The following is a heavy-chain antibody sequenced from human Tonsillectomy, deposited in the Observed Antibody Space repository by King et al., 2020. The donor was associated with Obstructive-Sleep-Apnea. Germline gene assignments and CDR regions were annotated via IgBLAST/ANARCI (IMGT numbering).Heavy chain of an antibody. CDR3: ARDLAYYDILTGYYSPNYFDY. V-gene: IGHV3-21*01. D-gene: IGHD3-9*01. Sequence: VQLVESGGGLVKPGGSLRLSCAASGFTFSSYSMNWVRQAPGKGLEWVSSISSSSSYIYYADSVKGRFTISRDNAKNLLYLQMNSLRAEDTAVYYCARDLAYYDILTGYYSPNYFDYWGQGTLVTVSS. CDR2: ISSSSSYI. J-gene: IGHJ4*02. CDR1: GFTFSSYS.